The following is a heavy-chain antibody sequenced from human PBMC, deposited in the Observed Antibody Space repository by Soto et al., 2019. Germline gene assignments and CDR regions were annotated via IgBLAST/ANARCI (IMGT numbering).Heavy chain of an antibody. CDR3: ARNLRVWPRGKSYPHDAFDI. Sequence: PSETLSLTCTVSGGSISSSSYYWGWIRHPPGKGLEWIGSIYYSGSTYYNPSLKSRVTISVDTSKNQFSLKLSSVTAADTAVYYCARNLRVWPRGKSYPHDAFDIWGQGTMVTVSS. V-gene: IGHV4-39*01. D-gene: IGHD3-16*01. CDR2: IYYSGST. CDR1: GGSISSSSYY. J-gene: IGHJ3*02.